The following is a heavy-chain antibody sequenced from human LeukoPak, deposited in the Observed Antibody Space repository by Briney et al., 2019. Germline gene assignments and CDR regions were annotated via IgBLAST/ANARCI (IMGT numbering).Heavy chain of an antibody. CDR3: DTDSSGYSRRFDY. V-gene: IGHV3-23*01. J-gene: IGHJ4*02. CDR1: GFTFNNYA. CDR2: ISGSGGGT. Sequence: GGSLRLSCAASGFTFNNYAMSWVRQAPGKGLEWVSAISGSGGGTYYADSVKGRFTISRDNSKNTLYLQMNSLRAEDTAVYYCDTDSSGYSRRFDYWGQGTLVTVSS. D-gene: IGHD3-22*01.